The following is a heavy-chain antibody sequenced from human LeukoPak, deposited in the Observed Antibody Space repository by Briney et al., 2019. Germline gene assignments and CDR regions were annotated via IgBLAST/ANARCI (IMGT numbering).Heavy chain of an antibody. Sequence: SETLSLTCTVSGGSISSYYWNWIRQPAGKGLEWIGRIYTSGSTNYNPSLKSRVTISVDKSKNQFSLKLSSVPAADTAVYYCARDVGADVWGMFYFDYWGQGTLVTVSS. CDR3: ARDVGADVWGMFYFDY. CDR2: IYTSGST. J-gene: IGHJ4*02. CDR1: GGSISSYY. V-gene: IGHV4-4*07. D-gene: IGHD3-16*01.